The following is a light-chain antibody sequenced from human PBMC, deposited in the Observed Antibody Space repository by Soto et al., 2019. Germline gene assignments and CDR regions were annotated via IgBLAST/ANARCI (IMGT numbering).Light chain of an antibody. V-gene: IGKV4-1*01. CDR1: QNVLYRSSNKSY. Sequence: DIVMTQSPDFLAVSLGERATITCKSSQNVLYRSSNKSYLAWYQQRPGQPPRLLLYWASTRQSGVPDRFIGSGSETNFTLTISGLQAEDVADYFCLQHYSFPRTFGQGTKVEI. CDR2: WAS. CDR3: LQHYSFPRT. J-gene: IGKJ1*01.